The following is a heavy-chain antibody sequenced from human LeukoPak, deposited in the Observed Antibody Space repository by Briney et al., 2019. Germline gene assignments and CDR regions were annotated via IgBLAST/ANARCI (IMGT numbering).Heavy chain of an antibody. Sequence: SETLSLTCTVSGGSISSYYWSWIRQPPGKGLEWIGYIYYSGSTNYNPSLKSRVTISVDTSKNHFSLRLSSVTAADTAVYYCARGSSGWYGPDYWGQGTLVTVSS. J-gene: IGHJ4*02. D-gene: IGHD6-19*01. V-gene: IGHV4-59*01. CDR3: ARGSSGWYGPDY. CDR2: IYYSGST. CDR1: GGSISSYY.